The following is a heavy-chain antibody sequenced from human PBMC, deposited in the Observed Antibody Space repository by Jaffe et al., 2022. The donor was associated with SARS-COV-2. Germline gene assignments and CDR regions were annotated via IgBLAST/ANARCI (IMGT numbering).Heavy chain of an antibody. Sequence: QVQLQESGPGLVKPSQTLSLTCTVSGGSISSGSYYWSWIRQPAGKGLEWIGRIYTSGSTNYNPSLKSRVTISVDTSKNQFSLKLSSVTAADTAVYYCARDLYYYGSGLFDPWGQGTLVTVSS. CDR3: ARDLYYYGSGLFDP. J-gene: IGHJ5*02. D-gene: IGHD3-10*01. CDR1: GGSISSGSYY. CDR2: IYTSGST. V-gene: IGHV4-61*02.